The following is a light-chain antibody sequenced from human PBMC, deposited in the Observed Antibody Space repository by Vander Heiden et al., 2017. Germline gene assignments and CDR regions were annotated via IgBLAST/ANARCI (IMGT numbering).Light chain of an antibody. Sequence: EIKITKSPSSLSASVGDRVTITCRASQSISSYLNWYQQKPGKAPKLLIYAASSLQSGVPSRFSGSGSGTDFTLTISSLQPEDFATYYCQQSYSTPYTFGQGTKLEIK. CDR1: QSISSY. J-gene: IGKJ2*01. CDR2: AAS. V-gene: IGKV1-39*01. CDR3: QQSYSTPYT.